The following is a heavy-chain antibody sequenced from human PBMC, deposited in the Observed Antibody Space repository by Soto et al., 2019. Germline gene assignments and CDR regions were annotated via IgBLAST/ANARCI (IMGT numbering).Heavy chain of an antibody. CDR1: GGSISSYY. Sequence: SETLSLTCTVSGGSISSYYWSWIRQPPGKGLEWIGYIYYSGSTNYNPSLKSRVTISVDTSKNQFSLKLSSVTAADTAVYYCARNPRIGMDVWGQGTTVTVSS. CDR3: ARNPRIGMDV. J-gene: IGHJ6*02. V-gene: IGHV4-59*01. CDR2: IYYSGST.